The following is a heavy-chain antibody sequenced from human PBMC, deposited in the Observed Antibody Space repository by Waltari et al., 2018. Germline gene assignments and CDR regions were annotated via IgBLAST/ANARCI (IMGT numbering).Heavy chain of an antibody. CDR2: ISSTGSYT. V-gene: IGHV3-21*01. Sequence: EVQLVESGGGLVKPGASLSLSCAASGSTFRSYSMNWVRQAPGKGLEWVSSISSTGSYTHYADSVKGRFTISRDNAKNSLYLQMNSLRAEDTAVYYCARGGWGFYLDDWGQGTLVTFSS. D-gene: IGHD7-27*01. J-gene: IGHJ4*02. CDR3: ARGGWGFYLDD. CDR1: GSTFRSYS.